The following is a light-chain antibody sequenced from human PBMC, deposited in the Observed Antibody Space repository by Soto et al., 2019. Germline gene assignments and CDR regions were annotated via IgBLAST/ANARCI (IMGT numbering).Light chain of an antibody. CDR2: KAS. J-gene: IGKJ1*01. CDR3: QPYNSYSEA. Sequence: DIQVTQSPSTLSGAVGDRVTITFRAGQTISSWLSWYQQKPGKAPKLLIYKASTLKSGVPSRFSGSGSGTEFTLTISSLQPDDFATYYCQPYNSYSEAFGQGTKVDIK. V-gene: IGKV1-5*03. CDR1: QTISSW.